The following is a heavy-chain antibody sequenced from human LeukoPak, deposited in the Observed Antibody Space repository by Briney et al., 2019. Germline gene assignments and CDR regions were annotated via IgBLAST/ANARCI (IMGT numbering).Heavy chain of an antibody. V-gene: IGHV5-51*01. D-gene: IGHD2-15*01. Sequence: GESLKISCKGSGYSFPSYWIAWVRPMPGKVLEWMGIIYPGDSDTRYSPSFQGQVDISADKSISTAYLQWSSLKASDTAMYYCARRRYCSGGSTCAAEYFQYWGQGTLVTVSS. CDR1: GYSFPSYW. J-gene: IGHJ1*01. CDR2: IYPGDSDT. CDR3: ARRRYCSGGSTCAAEYFQY.